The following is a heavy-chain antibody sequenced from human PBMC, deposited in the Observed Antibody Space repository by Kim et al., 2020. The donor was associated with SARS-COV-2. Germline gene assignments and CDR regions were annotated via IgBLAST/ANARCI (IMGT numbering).Heavy chain of an antibody. V-gene: IGHV6-1*01. J-gene: IGHJ5*02. Sequence: SQTPSLTCAISGDSVSSNSAAWNWSRQSPSRGLDWLGRTYYRAKWYNDYVVSVKSRITINPDTSKNQFSLQLNSVTPEDTAVYYCARDRLLWFGELLGDWFDPWGQGTLVTVSS. CDR2: TYYRAKWYN. D-gene: IGHD3-10*01. CDR3: ARDRLLWFGELLGDWFDP. CDR1: GDSVSSNSAA.